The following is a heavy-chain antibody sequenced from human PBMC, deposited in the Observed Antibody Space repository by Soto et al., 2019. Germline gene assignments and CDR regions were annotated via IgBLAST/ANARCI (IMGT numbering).Heavy chain of an antibody. Sequence: DEQLVESGGGSQQPGGSLRLSCAASGFSFRNYAMTWVRQSPGKGLEWVSLISSSGGTTSYADSVKGRFSISRDNSQNILYLQMNGLRGEDTALYYCAKLKGGLGRFYGMDAWGQGTMVIVSS. CDR3: AKLKGGLGRFYGMDA. D-gene: IGHD3-3*01. V-gene: IGHV3-23*04. J-gene: IGHJ6*02. CDR2: ISSSGGTT. CDR1: GFSFRNYA.